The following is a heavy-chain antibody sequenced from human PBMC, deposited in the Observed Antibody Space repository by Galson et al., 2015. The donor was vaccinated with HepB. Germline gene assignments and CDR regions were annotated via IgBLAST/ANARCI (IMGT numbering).Heavy chain of an antibody. CDR1: GYTLTELS. D-gene: IGHD3-3*01. CDR3: ATVPTVLRFLEWLFD. V-gene: IGHV1-24*01. Sequence: SVKVSCKVSGYTLTELSMHWVRQAPGKGLEWMGGFDPEDGETIYAQKFQVRVTITEDTSTDTAYMELSSLRSEDTAVYYCATVPTVLRFLEWLFDWGQGTLVTVSS. J-gene: IGHJ4*02. CDR2: FDPEDGET.